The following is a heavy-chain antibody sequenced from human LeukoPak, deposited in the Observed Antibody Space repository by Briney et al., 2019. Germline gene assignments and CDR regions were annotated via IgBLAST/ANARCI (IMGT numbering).Heavy chain of an antibody. J-gene: IGHJ4*02. CDR2: ISAYNGNT. Sequence: ASVKVSCKASGYTFTSYGISWVRQAPGRGLEWMGWISAYNGNTNYAQKLQGRVTMTTDTSTSTAYMELRSLRSDDTAVYYCAREDYYDSSGYYYELEFDYWGQGTLVTVSS. D-gene: IGHD3-22*01. CDR3: AREDYYDSSGYYYELEFDY. V-gene: IGHV1-18*01. CDR1: GYTFTSYG.